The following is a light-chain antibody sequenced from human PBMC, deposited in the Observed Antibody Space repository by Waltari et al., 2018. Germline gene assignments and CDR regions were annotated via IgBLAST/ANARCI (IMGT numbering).Light chain of an antibody. CDR3: SSYAGSNNWV. CDR1: SSDFGGYNY. V-gene: IGLV2-8*01. CDR2: EVN. J-gene: IGLJ3*02. Sequence: QSALTQPHSASGSPGQSVTISCTGTSSDFGGYNYVSWYQRHPGKAPKRMIYEVNKRPSGVPDRFSGSKSGNTASLTVSGLQAEDEAEYSCSSYAGSNNWVFGGGTKLTVL.